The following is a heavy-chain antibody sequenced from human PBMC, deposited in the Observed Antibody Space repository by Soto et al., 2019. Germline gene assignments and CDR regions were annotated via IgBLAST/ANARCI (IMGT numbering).Heavy chain of an antibody. V-gene: IGHV4-59*13. CDR2: AYYSGTT. Sequence: PSETLSLTCAVSGASFSGSYWSWIRQPPGKVLELIVYAYYSGTTVYNPSLKSRVSISVDTSKKHVSLRLNSVTAADTAVYYCAVWSALTQYYFDSWGHGTLVNVSS. CDR3: AVWSALTQYYFDS. D-gene: IGHD3-3*01. J-gene: IGHJ4*01. CDR1: GASFSGSY.